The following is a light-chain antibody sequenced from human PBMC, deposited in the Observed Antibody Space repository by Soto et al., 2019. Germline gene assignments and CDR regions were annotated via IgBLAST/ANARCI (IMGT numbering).Light chain of an antibody. V-gene: IGKV3-15*01. CDR1: QSVSSS. J-gene: IGKJ1*01. CDR3: QQYIDWPPGT. Sequence: EIVVTQSPATLSFSPGERVTLSCRASQSVSSSLAWYQQRPGQAPRLLIYDTSTRAAGISARFSGSGSGTEFTLTISSLQSEDFAVYYCQQYIDWPPGTFGQGTKVDI. CDR2: DTS.